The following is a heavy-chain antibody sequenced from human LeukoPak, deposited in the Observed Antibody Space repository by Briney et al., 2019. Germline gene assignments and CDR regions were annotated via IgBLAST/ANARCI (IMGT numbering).Heavy chain of an antibody. J-gene: IGHJ4*02. CDR3: ASRIGYGEPNHPFDY. D-gene: IGHD4-17*01. Sequence: PSETLSLTCAVYGGSFSGYYWSWIRQPPGKGLEWIGEINHSGSTNYNPSLKSRVTISVDTSKNQFSLKLSSVTAADTAVYYCASRIGYGEPNHPFDYWGQGTLVTVSS. CDR2: INHSGST. V-gene: IGHV4-34*01. CDR1: GGSFSGYY.